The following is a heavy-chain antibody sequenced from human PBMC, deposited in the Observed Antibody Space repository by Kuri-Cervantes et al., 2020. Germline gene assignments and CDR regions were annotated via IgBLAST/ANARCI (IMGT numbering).Heavy chain of an antibody. CDR3: AKDQVVYV. D-gene: IGHD5/OR15-5a*01. CDR1: GFTFDDYA. V-gene: IGHV3-9*01. J-gene: IGHJ1*01. Sequence: GGSLRLSCAASGFTFDDYAMHWVRQAPGKGLEWVSGISWNSGSIGYADSVKGRFTISRDNSKNTLYLQMNSLRAEDTAVYYCAKDQVVYVWGQGTLVTVSS. CDR2: ISWNSGSI.